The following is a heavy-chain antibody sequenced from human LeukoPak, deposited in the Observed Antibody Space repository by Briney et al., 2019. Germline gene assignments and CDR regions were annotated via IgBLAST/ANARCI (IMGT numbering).Heavy chain of an antibody. CDR1: GFTFSTYA. J-gene: IGHJ4*02. CDR3: ARDRGRYYDSRGFYWGYYFDS. Sequence: GGSLRLSCAASGFTFSTYAVNWVRKAPGKGLEWFSTISGSGDSTYYADSVKGRFTISRDNSKDTLYLQMSSVRVDDTAVYYCARDRGRYYDSRGFYWGYYFDSWGQGTLVTVSS. V-gene: IGHV3-23*01. CDR2: ISGSGDST. D-gene: IGHD3-22*01.